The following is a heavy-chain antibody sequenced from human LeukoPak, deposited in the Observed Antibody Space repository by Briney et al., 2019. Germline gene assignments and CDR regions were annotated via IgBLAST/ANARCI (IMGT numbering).Heavy chain of an antibody. CDR2: INHSGST. Sequence: SETLSLTCAVYGGSFSGYYWSWIRQPPGKGLEWIGEINHSGSTNYNPSLKSRVTISVDTSKNQFSLKLSSVTAADTAVYYCARGRVVRGVMAYWGQGTLVPVSS. CDR1: GGSFSGYY. V-gene: IGHV4-34*01. D-gene: IGHD3-10*02. J-gene: IGHJ4*02. CDR3: ARGRVVRGVMAY.